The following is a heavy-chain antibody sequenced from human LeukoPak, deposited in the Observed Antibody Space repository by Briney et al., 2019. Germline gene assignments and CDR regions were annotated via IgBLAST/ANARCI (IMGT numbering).Heavy chain of an antibody. Sequence: ASVKVSCKASGYTFTSYYMHWVRQAPGQGLEWMGIINASGGSTSYAQKFQGRVTMTRDMSTSTAYMELSSLRSEDTAVYYCASASHITMLRGANDYWGQGTLVTVSS. CDR3: ASASHITMLRGANDY. J-gene: IGHJ4*02. V-gene: IGHV1-46*01. CDR1: GYTFTSYY. D-gene: IGHD3-10*01. CDR2: INASGGST.